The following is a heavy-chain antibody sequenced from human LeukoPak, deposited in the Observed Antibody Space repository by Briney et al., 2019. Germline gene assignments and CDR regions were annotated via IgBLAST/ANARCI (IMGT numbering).Heavy chain of an antibody. V-gene: IGHV1-18*01. CDR3: ARVLSPYCSGGSCYVGFGWFDP. J-gene: IGHJ5*02. Sequence: ASVTVSCKASGYTFTSYGISWVRQAPGQGLEWMGWISAYNGNTNYAQKLQGRVTMTTDTSTSTAYMELRSLRSDDTAVYYCARVLSPYCSGGSCYVGFGWFDPWGQGTLVTVSS. D-gene: IGHD2-15*01. CDR1: GYTFTSYG. CDR2: ISAYNGNT.